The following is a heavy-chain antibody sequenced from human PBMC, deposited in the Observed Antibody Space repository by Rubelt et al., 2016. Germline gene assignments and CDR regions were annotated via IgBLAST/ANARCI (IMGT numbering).Heavy chain of an antibody. CDR1: GFTFSSYA. Sequence: VQPGGSLRLSCAASGFTFSSYAMSWVRQAPGKGLEWVSAISGAGGRTYYADSVKGRFTISRDNAKNSLYLQMNSLRAEDTALYYCAKGTTVTTDLFDYWGQGTLVTVSS. D-gene: IGHD4-17*01. CDR2: ISGAGGRT. CDR3: AKGTTVTTDLFDY. J-gene: IGHJ4*02. V-gene: IGHV3-23*01.